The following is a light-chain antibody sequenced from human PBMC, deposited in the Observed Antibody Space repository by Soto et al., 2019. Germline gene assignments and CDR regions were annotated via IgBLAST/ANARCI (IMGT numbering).Light chain of an antibody. Sequence: EIVLTQSPATLSLSPGERATLSCRASQSVSSYLAWYQQKPGQAPRLLIYDASNRATGIPARFSGSGSGTDFTLTISSLEREDFAVYYCQQRSNWPRIFTFGPGTKVDIK. CDR2: DAS. CDR1: QSVSSY. J-gene: IGKJ3*01. V-gene: IGKV3-11*01. CDR3: QQRSNWPRIFT.